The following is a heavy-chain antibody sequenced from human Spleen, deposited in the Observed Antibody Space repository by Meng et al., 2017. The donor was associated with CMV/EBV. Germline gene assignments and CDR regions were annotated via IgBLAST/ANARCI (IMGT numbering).Heavy chain of an antibody. CDR1: AFTFSDHY. J-gene: IGHJ4*02. CDR2: ISSSGSIV. D-gene: IGHD4-23*01. Sequence: GGSLRLSCTASAFTFSDHYMSWIRQAPGKGLEWVSHISSSGSIVSSADSVKGRFTISRDNAKNSLYLQMNSLRAEDTAVYYCARDGPTVEFDYWGQGTLVTVSS. CDR3: ARDGPTVEFDY. V-gene: IGHV3-11*04.